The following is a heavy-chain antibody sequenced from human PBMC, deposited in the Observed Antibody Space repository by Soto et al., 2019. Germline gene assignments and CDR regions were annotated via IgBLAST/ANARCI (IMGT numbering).Heavy chain of an antibody. D-gene: IGHD4-17*01. Sequence: EVQLLESGGALVQPGGSLRLSCVASGFDFSNYAVTWVRQAQGKGLEWVSSISRSSSVIYYADSVKGRFIISRDNSKNTLYLQMNSLRAEDTARYYCAKDPNGDYIGAFADWGQGTLVTVSS. CDR3: AKDPNGDYIGAFAD. CDR2: ISRSSSVI. CDR1: GFDFSNYA. V-gene: IGHV3-23*01. J-gene: IGHJ4*02.